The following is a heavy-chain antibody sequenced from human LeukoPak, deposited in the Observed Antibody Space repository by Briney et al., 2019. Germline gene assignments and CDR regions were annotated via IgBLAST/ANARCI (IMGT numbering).Heavy chain of an antibody. CDR1: GFMFSDYY. CDR3: ARDLGISAY. Sequence: GGSLRLSCAASGFMFSDYYMSWIRQVPGKGLEWVSYISGTSSFTNYAASVKGRFTISRDNAKNSLFLQMNSLRAEDTAVYYCARDLGISAYWGQGALVSVSS. CDR2: ISGTSSFT. J-gene: IGHJ4*02. D-gene: IGHD1-14*01. V-gene: IGHV3-11*05.